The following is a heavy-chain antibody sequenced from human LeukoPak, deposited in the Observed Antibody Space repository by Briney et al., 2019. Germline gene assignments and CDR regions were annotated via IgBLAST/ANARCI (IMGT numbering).Heavy chain of an antibody. CDR1: GYTFTSYY. J-gene: IGHJ4*02. Sequence: ASVKVSCKASGYTFTSYYMHWVRQAPGQGLEWMGIIDPSGGSTSCAQKFQSRVTMTRDTSTSTVYMELSSLRSEDTAVYYCARHSSGYYSLWGQGTLVTVSS. V-gene: IGHV1-46*01. D-gene: IGHD3-22*01. CDR2: IDPSGGST. CDR3: ARHSSGYYSL.